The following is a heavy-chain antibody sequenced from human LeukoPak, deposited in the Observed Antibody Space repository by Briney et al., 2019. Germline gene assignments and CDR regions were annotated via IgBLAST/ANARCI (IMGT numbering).Heavy chain of an antibody. CDR1: GFTFSSYA. CDR2: ISYDGSNK. CDR3: AREFPAAGTPLFDY. Sequence: GGYLRLSCAASGFTFSSYAMHWVRQAPGKGLEWVAVISYDGSNKYYADSVKGRFTISRDNSKNTLYLQMNSLRAEDTAVYYCAREFPAAGTPLFDYWGQGTLVTVSS. J-gene: IGHJ4*02. D-gene: IGHD6-13*01. V-gene: IGHV3-30*04.